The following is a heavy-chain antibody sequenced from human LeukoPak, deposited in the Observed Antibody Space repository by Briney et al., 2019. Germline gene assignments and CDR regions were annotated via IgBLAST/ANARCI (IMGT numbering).Heavy chain of an antibody. D-gene: IGHD2-2*01. V-gene: IGHV3-23*01. J-gene: IGHJ4*02. CDR3: AKGVEVPAATDFDY. Sequence: GGSLRLSCVVSGISLSNYAMTWVRQAPGKGLEWVSAISGSGGSTYYADSVKGRFTISRDNSKNTLFLLMNSLRAEDTAVYYCAKGVEVPAATDFDYWGQGTLVTVSS. CDR1: GISLSNYA. CDR2: ISGSGGST.